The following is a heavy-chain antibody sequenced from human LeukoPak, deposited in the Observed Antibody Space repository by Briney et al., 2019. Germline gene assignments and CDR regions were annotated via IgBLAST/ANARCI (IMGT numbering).Heavy chain of an antibody. CDR2: VAPSGSI. J-gene: IGHJ6*02. CDR3: ATYRSALSYGMDV. V-gene: IGHV4-61*02. CDR1: GDSVSSGTHY. D-gene: IGHD6-6*01. Sequence: SQTLSLTCTVSGDSVSSGTHYWGWVRQPAGNGLEWIGRVAPSGSISYNPSLTSRVTISVDTSKNHFSLRLNSVTVTDTAVYYCATYRSALSYGMDVWGRGTTVTVS.